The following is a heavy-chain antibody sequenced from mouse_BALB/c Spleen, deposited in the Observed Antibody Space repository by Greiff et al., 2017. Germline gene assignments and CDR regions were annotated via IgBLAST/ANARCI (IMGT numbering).Heavy chain of an antibody. CDR3: ANYYGSSYFDY. CDR1: GYSFTSYW. Sequence: QVQLQQSGPELVRPGASVKLSCKAYGYSFTSYWMNWVKQRPGQGLEWIGMIHPSDSETRLNQKFKDKATLTVDKSSSTAYMQLSSPTSEDSAVYYGANYYGSSYFDYWGQGTTLTVSS. J-gene: IGHJ2*01. V-gene: IGHV1S82*01. D-gene: IGHD1-1*01. CDR2: IHPSDSET.